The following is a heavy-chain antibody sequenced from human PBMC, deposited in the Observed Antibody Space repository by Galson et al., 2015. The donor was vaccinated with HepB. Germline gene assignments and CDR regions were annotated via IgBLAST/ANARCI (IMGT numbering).Heavy chain of an antibody. CDR2: ISYDGSNK. V-gene: IGHV3-30*03. CDR3: AIDLPPSIAPSGPFDY. D-gene: IGHD6-6*01. Sequence: SLRLSCAASGFTFSSYGMHWVRQAPGKGLEWVAVISYDGSNKYYADSVKGRFTISRDNSKNTLYLQMNSLRAEDTAVYYCAIDLPPSIAPSGPFDYWGQGTLVTVSS. J-gene: IGHJ4*02. CDR1: GFTFSSYG.